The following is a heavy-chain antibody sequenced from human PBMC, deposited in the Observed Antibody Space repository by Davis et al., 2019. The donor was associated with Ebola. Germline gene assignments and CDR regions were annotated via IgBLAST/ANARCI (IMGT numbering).Heavy chain of an antibody. CDR2: ISSSSSYI. Sequence: GESLKISCAASGFTFSSYSMNWVRQAPGKGLEWVSSISSSSSYIYYADSVKGRFTISRDNAKNSLYLQMNSLRAEDTAVYYCARDGSGNFVYWGQGTLVTVSS. D-gene: IGHD4-23*01. CDR3: ARDGSGNFVY. V-gene: IGHV3-21*04. J-gene: IGHJ4*02. CDR1: GFTFSSYS.